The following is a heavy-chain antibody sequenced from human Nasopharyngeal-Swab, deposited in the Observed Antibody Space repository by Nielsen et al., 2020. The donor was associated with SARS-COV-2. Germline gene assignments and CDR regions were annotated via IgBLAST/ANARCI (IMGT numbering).Heavy chain of an antibody. Sequence: SETLSLTCAVSGGSISSSNWWRWVRQPPGKGREWIGEIYHSGSTNYNPSLKSRVTISVDKSKNQFSLKLSSVTAADTAVYYCASRYSSGWGAFDIWGQGTMVTVSS. CDR2: IYHSGST. CDR3: ASRYSSGWGAFDI. D-gene: IGHD6-19*01. V-gene: IGHV4-4*02. CDR1: GGSISSSNW. J-gene: IGHJ3*02.